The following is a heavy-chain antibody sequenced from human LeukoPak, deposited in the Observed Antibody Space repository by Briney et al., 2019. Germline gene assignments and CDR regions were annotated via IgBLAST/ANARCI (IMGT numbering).Heavy chain of an antibody. CDR2: IKPNSGDT. D-gene: IGHD3-3*01. CDR3: ARGWSAAGCNWFDP. J-gene: IGHJ5*02. V-gene: IGHV1-2*02. Sequence: VASVKDSSKPSLYTFTRYYIHKVLPPPPQGVERVGWIKPNSGDTNYAQKFQGRVTMTRDTSISTAYMELSRLRSDDTAVYYCARGWSAAGCNWFDPWGQGTLVTVSS. CDR1: LYTFTRYY.